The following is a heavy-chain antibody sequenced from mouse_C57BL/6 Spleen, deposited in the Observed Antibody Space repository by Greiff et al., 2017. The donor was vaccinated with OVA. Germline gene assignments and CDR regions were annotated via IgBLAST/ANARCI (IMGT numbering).Heavy chain of an antibody. Sequence: QVQLQQSGAELARPGASVKLSCKASGYTFTSYGISWVKQRTGQGLEWIGEIYPRSGNTYYNEKFKGKATLTADKSSSTAYMELRSLTSEDSAVYFCAREDYYGSPYYFDYWGQGTTLTVSS. J-gene: IGHJ2*01. V-gene: IGHV1-81*01. D-gene: IGHD1-1*01. CDR2: IYPRSGNT. CDR3: AREDYYGSPYYFDY. CDR1: GYTFTSYG.